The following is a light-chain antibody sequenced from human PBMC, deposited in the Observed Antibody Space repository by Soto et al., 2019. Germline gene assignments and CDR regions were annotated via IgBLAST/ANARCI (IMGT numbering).Light chain of an antibody. CDR1: NIGNKS. Sequence: ELTQPPSVSVAPGQTAMITCGGNNIGNKSVHWYQQLPGTAPKLLIYSNNQRPSGVPDRFSGSKSGTSASLAISGLQSEDEADYYCAAWDDSLNGVVFGGGTKLTVL. V-gene: IGLV1-44*01. CDR2: SNN. CDR3: AAWDDSLNGVV. J-gene: IGLJ2*01.